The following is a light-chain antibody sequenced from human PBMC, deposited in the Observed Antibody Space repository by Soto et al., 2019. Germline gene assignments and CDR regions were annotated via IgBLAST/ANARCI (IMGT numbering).Light chain of an antibody. V-gene: IGLV2-14*01. CDR2: EVS. J-gene: IGLJ1*01. CDR3: GSYATSSSLV. Sequence: QSALTQHASVSGSPGQSITISCTGTSADVGGCNYVSWYQQHPDKAPKVVIYEVSNRPSGVSNRFSGSKSGNTASLTISGLQAEDEADYYCGSYATSSSLVFGTGTKVTVL. CDR1: SADVGGCNY.